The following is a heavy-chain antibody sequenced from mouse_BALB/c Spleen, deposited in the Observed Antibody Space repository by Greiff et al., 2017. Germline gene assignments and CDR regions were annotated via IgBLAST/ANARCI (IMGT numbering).Heavy chain of an antibody. J-gene: IGHJ3*01. CDR1: GFTFSSYA. CDR2: ISSGGSYT. CDR3: ARDEGNSWFAY. D-gene: IGHD2-1*01. V-gene: IGHV5-9-3*01. Sequence: EVHLVESGGGLVKPGGSLKLSCAASGFTFSSYAMSWVRQTPEKRLEWVATISSGGSYTYYPDSVKGRFTISRDNAKNTLYLQMSSLRSEDTAMYYCARDEGNSWFAYWGQGTLVTVSA.